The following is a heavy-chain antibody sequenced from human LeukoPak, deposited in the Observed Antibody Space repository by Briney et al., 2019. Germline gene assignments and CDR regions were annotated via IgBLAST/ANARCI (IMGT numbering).Heavy chain of an antibody. CDR3: ARNREYYFDY. CDR1: GGSISSYY. D-gene: IGHD3-10*01. Sequence: SETLSLTCTVSGGSISSYYWSWIRQPPGKGLEWIGYIYYSGSTNYNPSLKSRVTISVDTSKNQFSLKLSSVTAADTAVYYCARNREYYFDYWGQGALVTVSS. J-gene: IGHJ4*02. V-gene: IGHV4-59*01. CDR2: IYYSGST.